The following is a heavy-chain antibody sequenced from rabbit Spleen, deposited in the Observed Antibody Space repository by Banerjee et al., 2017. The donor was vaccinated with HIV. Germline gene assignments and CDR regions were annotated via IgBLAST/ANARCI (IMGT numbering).Heavy chain of an antibody. CDR3: ARDLITAVGWNFNL. CDR2: IGAGSGET. V-gene: IGHV1S45*01. D-gene: IGHD2-1*01. J-gene: IGHJ4*01. Sequence: QEQLVESGGGLVQPEGSLTLTCTVSGFSFSSSYWMCWVRQAPGKGLEWIGCIGAGSGETYYASRAKGRLTISKTSSTTVTLQMTSLTAADTATYFCARDLITAVGWNFNLWGPGTLVTVS. CDR1: GFSFSSSYW.